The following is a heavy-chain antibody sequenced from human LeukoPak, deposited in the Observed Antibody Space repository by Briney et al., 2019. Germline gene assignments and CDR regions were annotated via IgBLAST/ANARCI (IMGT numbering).Heavy chain of an antibody. CDR2: IYHSGST. J-gene: IGHJ6*03. D-gene: IGHD3-3*01. CDR1: GGSISSSNW. V-gene: IGHV4-4*02. CDR3: ARVMALRFGYYYYYMDV. Sequence: SGTLSLTCAVSGGSISSSNWWSWVRQPPGKGLEWIGEIYHSGSTNYNPSLKSRVTISVDTSKNQFSLKLSSVTAADTAVYYCARVMALRFGYYYYYMDVWGKGTTVTISS.